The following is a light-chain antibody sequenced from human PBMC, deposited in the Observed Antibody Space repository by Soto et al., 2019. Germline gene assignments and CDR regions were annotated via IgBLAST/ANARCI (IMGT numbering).Light chain of an antibody. Sequence: QSVLTHPASVSGSPGQSITISCTGTSSGIGGYNFVSWYQQHPGKAPKLMIYDVTNRPSGVSNRFSGSKSGNTASLTISGLQAEDEADYCCSSYTKSSTQVFGTGTKVTVL. J-gene: IGLJ1*01. CDR3: SSYTKSSTQV. CDR1: SSGIGGYNF. CDR2: DVT. V-gene: IGLV2-14*03.